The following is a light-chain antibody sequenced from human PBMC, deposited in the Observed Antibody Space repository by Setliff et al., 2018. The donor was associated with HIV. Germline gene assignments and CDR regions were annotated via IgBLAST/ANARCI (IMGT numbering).Light chain of an antibody. Sequence: QSALTQSASVSGSPGQSSTISCTGTRSDIGTYDLVSWYQQHPGKAPKLMIYEVTRRPSGVSNRFSGSKSGNTASLTISGLQAEDEADYYCCSYAGSSTYYVFGTGTKVTVL. CDR2: EVT. V-gene: IGLV2-23*02. J-gene: IGLJ1*01. CDR1: RSDIGTYDL. CDR3: CSYAGSSTYYV.